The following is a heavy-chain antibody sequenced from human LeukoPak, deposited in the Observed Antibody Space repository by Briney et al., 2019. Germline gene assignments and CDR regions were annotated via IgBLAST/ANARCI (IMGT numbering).Heavy chain of an antibody. CDR2: INHSGST. Sequence: SETLSLTCAVYGGSFSGYYWGWIRQPPGKGLEWTGEINHSGSTNYNPSLKSRVTISVDTSKNQFSLKLSSVTAADTAVYYCARKGIAAAGTYNWFDPWGQGTLVTVSS. CDR3: ARKGIAAAGTYNWFDP. D-gene: IGHD6-13*01. CDR1: GGSFSGYY. V-gene: IGHV4-34*01. J-gene: IGHJ5*02.